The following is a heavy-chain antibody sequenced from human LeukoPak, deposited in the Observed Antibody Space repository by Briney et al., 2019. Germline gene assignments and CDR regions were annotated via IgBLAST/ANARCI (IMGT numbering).Heavy chain of an antibody. CDR2: INQSGRT. CDR1: GGSFSGYY. D-gene: IGHD3-10*01. Sequence: SETLSLTCAVYGGSFSGYYWSWIRQPPGKGLEGIGEINQSGRTNYNPSLKSRVTISVDTSKNQFSLKLSSVPAADTAVYYCARYGSGSYFYYYYYMDVWGKGTTVTVSS. CDR3: ARYGSGSYFYYYYYMDV. J-gene: IGHJ6*03. V-gene: IGHV4-34*01.